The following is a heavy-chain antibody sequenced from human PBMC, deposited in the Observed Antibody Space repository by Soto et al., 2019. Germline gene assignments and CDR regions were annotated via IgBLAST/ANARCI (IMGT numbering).Heavy chain of an antibody. CDR2: ISAYNGNT. CDR1: GYTFTSYG. D-gene: IGHD6-13*01. CDR3: AAVAAAGTQDFDY. V-gene: IGHV1-18*01. J-gene: IGHJ4*02. Sequence: ASVKVSYKASGYTFTSYGISWVRQAPGQGLEWMGWISAYNGNTNYAQKLQGRVTMTTDTSTSTAYMELRSLRSDETAVYYCAAVAAAGTQDFDYWGQGTLVTVSS.